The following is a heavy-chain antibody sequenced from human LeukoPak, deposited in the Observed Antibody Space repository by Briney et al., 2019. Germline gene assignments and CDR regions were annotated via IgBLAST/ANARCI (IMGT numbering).Heavy chain of an antibody. Sequence: PGGSLRLSCAASGFTFSDYSMSWARQAPGTGLEWVANIKQDGTEKHYMDSVKGRFTIYRDNAKNSLFLQMNSLRAEDTAVYYCARDWDCWGQGALVTVSS. CDR2: IKQDGTEK. J-gene: IGHJ4*02. D-gene: IGHD3/OR15-3a*01. V-gene: IGHV3-7*01. CDR3: ARDWDC. CDR1: GFTFSDYS.